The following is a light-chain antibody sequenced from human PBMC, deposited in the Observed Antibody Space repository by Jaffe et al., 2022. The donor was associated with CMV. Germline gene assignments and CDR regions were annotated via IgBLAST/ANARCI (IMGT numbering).Light chain of an antibody. CDR3: QQHNNWPLT. CDR1: QSVGSY. J-gene: IGKJ4*01. Sequence: EIVLTQSPATLSLSPGERATLSCRASQSVGSYLDWYQQKPGQAPRLLIYDASNRATGIPARFSGSGSGTDFTLTISSLEPEDFAVYYCQQHNNWPLTFGGGTKVEI. V-gene: IGKV3-11*01. CDR2: DAS.